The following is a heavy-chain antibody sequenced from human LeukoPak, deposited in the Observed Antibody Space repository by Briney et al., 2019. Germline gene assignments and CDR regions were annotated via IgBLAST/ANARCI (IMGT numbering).Heavy chain of an antibody. J-gene: IGHJ3*02. D-gene: IGHD5-12*01. V-gene: IGHV4-31*03. Sequence: PSQTLSLTCTVSGGSISSGGYYWSWIRQHPGKGLEWIGYIYYSGSTNYNPSLKSRVTISVDTSKNQFSLKLSSVTAADTAVYYCARVRRDGWLPRHDAFDIWGQGTMVTVSS. CDR1: GGSISSGGYY. CDR3: ARVRRDGWLPRHDAFDI. CDR2: IYYSGST.